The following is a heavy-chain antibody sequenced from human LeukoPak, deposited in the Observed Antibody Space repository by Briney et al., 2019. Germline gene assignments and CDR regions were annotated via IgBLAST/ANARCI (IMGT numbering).Heavy chain of an antibody. CDR1: GYTFTSYG. V-gene: IGHV1-18*01. CDR2: ISAYNGNT. D-gene: IGHD6-19*01. CDR3: ARDTHYSSGWAYYFDY. J-gene: IGHJ4*02. Sequence: GASVKVSCKASGYTFTSYGTSWVRQAPGQGLEWMGWISAYNGNTNYAQKLQGRVTMTTDTSTSTAYMELRSLRSDDTAVYYCARDTHYSSGWAYYFDYWGQGTLVTVSS.